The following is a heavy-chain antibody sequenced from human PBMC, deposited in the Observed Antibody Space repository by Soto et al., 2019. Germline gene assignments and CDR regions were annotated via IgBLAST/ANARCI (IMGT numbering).Heavy chain of an antibody. CDR1: GFTFSSYG. CDR3: ARDRGGSSWCYYYYYGMDV. J-gene: IGHJ6*02. D-gene: IGHD6-13*01. V-gene: IGHV3-33*01. Sequence: QVQLVESGGGVVQPGRSLRLSCAASGFTFSSYGMHWVRRAPGKGLEWVAVIWYDGSNKYYADSVKGRFTISRDSSKNTLYLRMNSLRAEDTAVYYCARDRGGSSWCYYYYYGMDVWGQGTTVTVSS. CDR2: IWYDGSNK.